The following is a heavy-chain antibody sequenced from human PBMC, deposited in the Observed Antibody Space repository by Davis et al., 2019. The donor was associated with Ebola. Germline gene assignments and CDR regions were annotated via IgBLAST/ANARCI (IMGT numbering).Heavy chain of an antibody. Sequence: GESLKISCAASGFTFDDYGMSWVRQAPGKGLEWVSGINWNGGSTGYADSVKGRFTISRDNAKNSLYLQMNSLRAEDTALYYCARGRAIDLPWYFDLWGRGTLVTVSS. CDR3: ARGRAIDLPWYFDL. D-gene: IGHD3-22*01. CDR2: INWNGGST. V-gene: IGHV3-20*04. J-gene: IGHJ2*01. CDR1: GFTFDDYG.